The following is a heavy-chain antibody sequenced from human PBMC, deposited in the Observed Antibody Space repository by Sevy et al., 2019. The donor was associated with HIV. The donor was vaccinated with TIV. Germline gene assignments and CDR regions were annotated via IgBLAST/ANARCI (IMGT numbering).Heavy chain of an antibody. D-gene: IGHD3-22*01. CDR3: ARDRNNYDSTGYPKGMDV. CDR2: ISGSNGDT. CDR1: GYTFTSYY. Sequence: ASVKVSCKASGYTFTSYYMHWVRQAPGQGLEWMGWISGSNGDTNYAQKVQGRVIMTTDTSTSTAYMELRSLRSDDTAVYYCARDRNNYDSTGYPKGMDVWGQGTTVTVSS. V-gene: IGHV1-18*04. J-gene: IGHJ6*02.